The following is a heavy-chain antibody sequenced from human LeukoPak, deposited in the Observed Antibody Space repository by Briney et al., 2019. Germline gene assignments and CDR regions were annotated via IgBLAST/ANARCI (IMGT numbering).Heavy chain of an antibody. V-gene: IGHV1-2*02. CDR3: ASGDYGDPPLSY. D-gene: IGHD4/OR15-4a*01. Sequence: GVSVKVSCKASGYTFTGYFVHWVRQAPGQGLQWMGWINPNTGGTNYAQKFQGRVTMTRDTSISTAYMELSRLRSDDTAVYYCASGDYGDPPLSYWGQGTLVTVSP. CDR2: INPNTGGT. J-gene: IGHJ4*02. CDR1: GYTFTGYF.